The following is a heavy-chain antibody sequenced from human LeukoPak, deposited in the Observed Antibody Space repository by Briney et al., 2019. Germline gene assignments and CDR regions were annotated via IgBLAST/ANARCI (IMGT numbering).Heavy chain of an antibody. CDR2: IHPIFGIA. Sequence: SVTLSFPSSVGTFTIYAISWVRQAPAQGLEWMGGIHPIFGIANYAQKFKSRVTITADESTSTAYMELSSLRSEDTAVYYCARWGSNGYPYYFDYWGQGTLVSVS. D-gene: IGHD3-22*01. CDR3: ARWGSNGYPYYFDY. CDR1: VGTFTIYA. J-gene: IGHJ4*02. V-gene: IGHV1-69*13.